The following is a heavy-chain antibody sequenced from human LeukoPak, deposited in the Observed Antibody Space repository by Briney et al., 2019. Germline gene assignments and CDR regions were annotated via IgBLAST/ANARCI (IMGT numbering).Heavy chain of an antibody. D-gene: IGHD3-3*01. J-gene: IGHJ4*02. CDR2: IKQDGSEK. V-gene: IGHV3-7*01. CDR3: ASGLYDFWSGYAKARGNY. Sequence: GGSLRLSCAASGFTFSSYWMSWVRQAPGKGLEWVANIKQDGSEKYYVDSVKGRSTISRDNAKSSLYLQMNSLRAEDTAVYYCASGLYDFWSGYAKARGNYWGQGTLVTVSS. CDR1: GFTFSSYW.